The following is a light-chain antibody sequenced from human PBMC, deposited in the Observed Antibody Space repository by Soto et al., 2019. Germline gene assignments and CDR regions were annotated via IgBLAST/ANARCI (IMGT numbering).Light chain of an antibody. CDR2: AAS. J-gene: IGKJ5*01. V-gene: IGKV1-9*01. Sequence: DIQLTQSPSFLSASVGDRVAITCRASQGISSYLAWYQQKPGKAPKLLIYAASTLQSGVPSRFSGSGSGTEFTLTISSLQHEDFATSYCQQINIYGTFGQGTRLEI. CDR1: QGISSY. CDR3: QQINIYGT.